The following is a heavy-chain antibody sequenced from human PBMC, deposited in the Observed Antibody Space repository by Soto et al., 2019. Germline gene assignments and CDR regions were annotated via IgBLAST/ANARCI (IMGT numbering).Heavy chain of an antibody. CDR2: IWYDGSNK. J-gene: IGHJ1*01. V-gene: IGHV3-33*01. D-gene: IGHD4-17*01. CDR1: GFTFSSYG. CDR3: ARDWRDFGDSEYFQH. Sequence: QVQLVESGGGVVQPGRSLRLSCAASGFTFSSYGMHWVRQAPGKGLEWVAVIWYDGSNKYYADSVKGRFTISRDNSKNTLYLQMNSLRAEDTAVYYCARDWRDFGDSEYFQHWGQGTLVTVSS.